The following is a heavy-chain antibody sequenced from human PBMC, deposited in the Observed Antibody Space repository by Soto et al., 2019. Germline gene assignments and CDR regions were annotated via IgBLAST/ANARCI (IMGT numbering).Heavy chain of an antibody. CDR1: GFTFSSYG. CDR2: IWHDGSNK. CDR3: ARGDSSGHYFSVGY. J-gene: IGHJ4*02. V-gene: IGHV3-33*01. D-gene: IGHD3-22*01. Sequence: QVQLVESGGGVVQPGRSLRLSCTASGFTFSSYGMHWVRQAPGKGLEWVAVIWHDGSNKDYVDSVKGRFTISRDNSKHTLYLQMSSLRAEDTAVYYCARGDSSGHYFSVGYWGQGTLVTVSS.